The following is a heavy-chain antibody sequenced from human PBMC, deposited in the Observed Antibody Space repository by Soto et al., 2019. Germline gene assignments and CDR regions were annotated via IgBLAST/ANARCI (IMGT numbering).Heavy chain of an antibody. Sequence: GGSLRLSCAACGFTFTRNSMNWVRQAPGKGLEWVSSISSTTNYIYYGDSMKGRFTISRDNAKNSLYLEMNSLRAEDTAVYYCARESEDLTSNFDYWGQGTLVTVSS. CDR3: ARESEDLTSNFDY. J-gene: IGHJ4*02. V-gene: IGHV3-21*06. CDR2: ISSTTNYI. CDR1: GFTFTRNS.